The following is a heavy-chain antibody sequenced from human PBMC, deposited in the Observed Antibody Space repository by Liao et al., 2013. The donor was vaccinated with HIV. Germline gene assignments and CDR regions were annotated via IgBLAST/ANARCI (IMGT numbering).Heavy chain of an antibody. Sequence: QVQLQESGPGLVKPSQTLSLTCTVSGDSISSGDYYWTWIRQPPGKGLEWIGYIYYSGSTYYNPSLKSRVTISVDTSKNQFSLKLSSVTAADTAVYYCARENGYNYGSYYYYYYMDVWGKGTTVTVSS. V-gene: IGHV4-30-4*08. CDR2: IYYSGST. D-gene: IGHD5-18*01. CDR3: ARENGYNYGSYYYYYYMDV. J-gene: IGHJ6*03. CDR1: GDSISSGDYY.